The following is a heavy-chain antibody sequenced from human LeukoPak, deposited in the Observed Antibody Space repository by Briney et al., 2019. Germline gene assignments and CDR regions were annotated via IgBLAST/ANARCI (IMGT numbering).Heavy chain of an antibody. J-gene: IGHJ3*01. Sequence: ASVKVSCKVSGYTLTELSMHWVRQAPGKGLEWMGWIDPNSGATNFAQNFQGRLTMTTDTSISTAYMELSRLTSDDTTVYYCARELGINAFDVWGQGTLVTVFS. V-gene: IGHV1-2*02. CDR1: GYTLTELS. D-gene: IGHD7-27*01. CDR3: ARELGINAFDV. CDR2: IDPNSGAT.